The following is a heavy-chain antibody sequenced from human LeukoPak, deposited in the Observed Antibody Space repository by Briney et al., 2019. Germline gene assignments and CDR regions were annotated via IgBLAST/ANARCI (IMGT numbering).Heavy chain of an antibody. CDR3: TTLVAVGD. Sequence: PGGSLRLSCTASGXTFGDYAMSWFRQAPGKGLEWVGRIKSKTDGGTTDYAAPVKGRFTISRDDSKNTLYLQMNSLKTEDAAVYYCTTLVAVGDWGQGTLVTVSS. CDR2: IKSKTDGGTT. D-gene: IGHD6-19*01. CDR1: GXTFGDYA. V-gene: IGHV3-15*01. J-gene: IGHJ4*02.